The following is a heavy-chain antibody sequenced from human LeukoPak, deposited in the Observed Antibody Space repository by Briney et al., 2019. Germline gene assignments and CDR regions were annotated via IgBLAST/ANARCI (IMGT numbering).Heavy chain of an antibody. Sequence: PGESLKISCKGSGYSVTNYWIGWVRQMPGKGLEWMGIIYPGDSDTRYSPSFQGQVTISVDKSISTAYLQWSSLKASDTAMYYCARSYCSSSSCCIDYWGQGTLVTVSS. V-gene: IGHV5-51*01. CDR1: GYSVTNYW. D-gene: IGHD2-2*01. J-gene: IGHJ4*02. CDR2: IYPGDSDT. CDR3: ARSYCSSSSCCIDY.